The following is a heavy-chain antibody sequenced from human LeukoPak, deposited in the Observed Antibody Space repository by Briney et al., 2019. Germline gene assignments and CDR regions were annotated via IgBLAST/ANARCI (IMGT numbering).Heavy chain of an antibody. CDR3: ARESLLSGSIPIPAANY. J-gene: IGHJ4*02. Sequence: KTSQTLSLTCTVSGGSISSGSYYWSWIRQPAGKGLEWIGRIYTSGSTNYNPSFKSRVTISVDTSKNQFSLKLSSVTAADTAVYYCARESLLSGSIPIPAANYWGQGTLVTVSS. CDR2: IYTSGST. D-gene: IGHD2-2*01. V-gene: IGHV4-61*02. CDR1: GGSISSGSYY.